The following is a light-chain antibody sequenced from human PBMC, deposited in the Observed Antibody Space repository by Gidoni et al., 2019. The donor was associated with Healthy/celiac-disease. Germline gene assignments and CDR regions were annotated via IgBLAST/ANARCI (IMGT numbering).Light chain of an antibody. CDR3: QQYNSYPWT. CDR2: KAS. CDR1: QRISSW. J-gene: IGKJ1*01. V-gene: IGKV1-5*03. Sequence: DIQMTQSPSTLSASVGDRVIITCRASQRISSWLAWYQQKPGKAPKLLIYKASSLESGVPSRFSGSGSGTEFTLTISSLQPDDFATYYCQQYNSYPWTFSQGTKVEIK.